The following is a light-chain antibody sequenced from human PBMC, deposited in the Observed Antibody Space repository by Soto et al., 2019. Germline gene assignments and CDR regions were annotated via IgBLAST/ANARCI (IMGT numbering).Light chain of an antibody. J-gene: IGKJ5*01. Sequence: DIQMTQSPSTLSGSVGDRVTITCRASQTISSWLAWYQQKPGKAPKLLIYKASTLKSGVPSRFSGSGSGTEFTLTISSLQPDDFATYFCQQYNYYPTFGQGTRLEIK. CDR3: QQYNYYPT. CDR2: KAS. V-gene: IGKV1-5*03. CDR1: QTISSW.